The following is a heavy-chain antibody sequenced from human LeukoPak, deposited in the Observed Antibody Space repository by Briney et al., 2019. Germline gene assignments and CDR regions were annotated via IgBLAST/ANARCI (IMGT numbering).Heavy chain of an antibody. J-gene: IGHJ6*02. V-gene: IGHV4-30-4*01. CDR3: TRSWYYYYYGMDV. CDR2: IYYSGST. D-gene: IGHD6-13*01. Sequence: PSETLSLTCTVSGGSISSGDYYWSWIRQPPGKGLEWIGYIYYSGSTYYNPSLKSRVTISVDTSKNQFSLKLSSVTAADTAVYHCTRSWYYYYYGMDVWGQGTTVTVSS. CDR1: GGSISSGDYY.